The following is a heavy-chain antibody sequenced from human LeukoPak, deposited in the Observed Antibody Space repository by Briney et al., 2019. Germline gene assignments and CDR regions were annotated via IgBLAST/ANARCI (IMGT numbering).Heavy chain of an antibody. CDR1: GGSITSNLYY. D-gene: IGHD4-11*01. Sequence: PSETLSLTCIVSGGSITSNLYYWVWVRQPPGKGLEWIGAIYYGGKTYYNPSLKSRVSISIDTSKNQFSLKLTSVTAPDTATYFCAARRTTPEIDYWGQGTLVAVSS. J-gene: IGHJ4*02. CDR3: AARRTTPEIDY. CDR2: IYYGGKT. V-gene: IGHV4-39*01.